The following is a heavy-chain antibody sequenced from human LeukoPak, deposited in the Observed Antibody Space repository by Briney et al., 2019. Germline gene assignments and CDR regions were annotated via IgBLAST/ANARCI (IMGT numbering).Heavy chain of an antibody. CDR1: GFTFTNAW. CDR3: ARIGVSGSGSYKEDY. J-gene: IGHJ4*02. D-gene: IGHD3-10*01. Sequence: GGSLRLSCSASGFTFTNAWMSWVRQAPGKGLEWVGRIKSKTDGGTTDYAAPVKGRFSISRDDSKNTLYLQMNSLKSEDTAVYYCARIGVSGSGSYKEDYWGQGTLVTVSS. V-gene: IGHV3-15*01. CDR2: IKSKTDGGTT.